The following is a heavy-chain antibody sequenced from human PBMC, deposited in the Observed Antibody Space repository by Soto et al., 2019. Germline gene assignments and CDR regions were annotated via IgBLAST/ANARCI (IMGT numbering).Heavy chain of an antibody. J-gene: IGHJ4*02. CDR1: GGSISSYY. CDR3: ARVFRPGYSGSHRTPLHHFDY. D-gene: IGHD1-26*01. V-gene: IGHV4-59*01. Sequence: SETLSLTCTVSGGSISSYYWSWIRQPPGKGLEWIGYIYYSGSTNYNPSLKSRVTISVDTSKNQFSLKLSSVTAADTAVYYCARVFRPGYSGSHRTPLHHFDYWGQGTLVTVSS. CDR2: IYYSGST.